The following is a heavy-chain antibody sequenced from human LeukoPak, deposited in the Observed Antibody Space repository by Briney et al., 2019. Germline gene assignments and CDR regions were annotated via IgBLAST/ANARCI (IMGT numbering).Heavy chain of an antibody. J-gene: IGHJ4*02. Sequence: RASVKVSCKASGYTFTSYAMHWVRQAPGQRLEWMGWINAGNGNTKYSQKFQGRVTITRDTSASIAYMELSSLRSEDTAVYYCARARVGATLRFDYWGQGTLVTVSS. CDR2: INAGNGNT. V-gene: IGHV1-3*01. CDR3: ARARVGATLRFDY. D-gene: IGHD1-26*01. CDR1: GYTFTSYA.